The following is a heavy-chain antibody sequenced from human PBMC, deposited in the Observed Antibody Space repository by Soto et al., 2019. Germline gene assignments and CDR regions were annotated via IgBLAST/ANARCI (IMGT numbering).Heavy chain of an antibody. V-gene: IGHV1-18*01. CDR1: GYPFTSYG. D-gene: IGHD5-12*01. CDR2: ISAYNGKR. CDR3: ARGRIVASIHDAFEI. J-gene: IGHJ3*02. Sequence: QGQLLQSGDEMKTPGASVRVSCRASGYPFTSYGISWVRQAPGQGLEWVAWISAYNGKRDTAQKFQGRVTMTLDTSTDTAHMELGALTSADTAVYYCARGRIVASIHDAFEIWGQGTKVTVSS.